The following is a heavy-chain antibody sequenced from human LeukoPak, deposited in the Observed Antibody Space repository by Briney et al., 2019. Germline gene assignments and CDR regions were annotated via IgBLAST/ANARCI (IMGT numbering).Heavy chain of an antibody. D-gene: IGHD6-13*01. CDR3: ARDVHGGSSWYFDY. Sequence: GGSLRLSCAASGFTFSSFAMNWVRQAPGQGLEWVSIISGSGDTTHYTDSVKGRFTVSRDNSKNTLYLQMNSLRAEDTAVYYCARDVHGGSSWYFDYWGQGTLVTVSS. J-gene: IGHJ4*02. CDR1: GFTFSSFA. V-gene: IGHV3-23*01. CDR2: ISGSGDTT.